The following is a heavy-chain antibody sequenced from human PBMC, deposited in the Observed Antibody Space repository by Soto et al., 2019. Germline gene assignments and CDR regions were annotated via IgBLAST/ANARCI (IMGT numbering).Heavy chain of an antibody. CDR3: ARSPRGDYGVSYFAY. J-gene: IGHJ4*02. CDR1: GGSISSYY. V-gene: IGHV4-59*01. Sequence: SETLSLTCTVSGGSISSYYWSWIRQPPGKGLEWIGYIYYSGSTNYNPSLKSRVTISVDTSKNQFSLKLSSVTAADTAVYYCARSPRGDYGVSYFAYCGQGTLVTVSS. D-gene: IGHD4-17*01. CDR2: IYYSGST.